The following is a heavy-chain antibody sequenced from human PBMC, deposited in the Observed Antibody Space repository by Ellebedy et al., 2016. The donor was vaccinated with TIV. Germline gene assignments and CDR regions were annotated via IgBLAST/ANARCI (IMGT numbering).Heavy chain of an antibody. CDR2: IYYSGRT. CDR3: AHPLIQLWPFSTQGAFDI. Sequence: MPSETLSLTCTVSGGSISSSSYSWGWIRQPPGKGLEWIGRIYYSGRTYYNPSLKSRVTISVDTSKNQFSLKLNSATAADTAVYYCAHPLIQLWPFSTQGAFDIWGQGTMVTVSS. D-gene: IGHD5-18*01. CDR1: GGSISSSSYS. V-gene: IGHV4-39*01. J-gene: IGHJ3*02.